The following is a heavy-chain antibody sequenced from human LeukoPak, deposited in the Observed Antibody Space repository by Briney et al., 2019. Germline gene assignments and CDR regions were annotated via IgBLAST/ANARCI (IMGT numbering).Heavy chain of an antibody. V-gene: IGHV1-46*01. CDR1: GYTFTNYY. Sequence: ASVKVSCKASGYTFTNYYMHWVRQAPGLGLEWMGIINPSGGSPSYAQKFQGRLTMTRDTSTSTVYVELSSLRSEDTAVYYCARRNYGGNGGAMDVWGQGTTVTVS. D-gene: IGHD4-23*01. CDR2: INPSGGSP. J-gene: IGHJ6*02. CDR3: ARRNYGGNGGAMDV.